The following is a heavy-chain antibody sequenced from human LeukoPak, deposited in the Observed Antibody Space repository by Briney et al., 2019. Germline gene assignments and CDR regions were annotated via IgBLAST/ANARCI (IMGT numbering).Heavy chain of an antibody. CDR3: ARDIKEMATIQYYFDY. CDR1: GYTFTSYY. V-gene: IGHV1-46*01. Sequence: ASVKVSCKASGYTFTSYYMHWVRQAPGQGLEWMGIINPSGGSTSYAQKFQGRVTMTRDMSMSTVYMELSSLRSEDTAVYYCARDIKEMATIQYYFDYWGQGTLVTISS. CDR2: INPSGGST. J-gene: IGHJ4*02. D-gene: IGHD5-24*01.